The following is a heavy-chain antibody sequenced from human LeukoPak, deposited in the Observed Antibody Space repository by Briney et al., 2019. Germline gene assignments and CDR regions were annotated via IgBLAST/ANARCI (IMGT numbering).Heavy chain of an antibody. V-gene: IGHV5-51*01. CDR1: GYSFTSYW. J-gene: IGHJ3*02. CDR3: ARPNCGGDCYPVNDACDI. D-gene: IGHD2-21*02. CDR2: IYPGDSDT. Sequence: GESLKISCKGSGYSFTSYWIGWVRQMPGKGLEWMGIIYPGDSDTRYSPSFQGQVTISADKSISTAYLQWSSLKASDTAMYYYARPNCGGDCYPVNDACDIWGQGTMVTVSS.